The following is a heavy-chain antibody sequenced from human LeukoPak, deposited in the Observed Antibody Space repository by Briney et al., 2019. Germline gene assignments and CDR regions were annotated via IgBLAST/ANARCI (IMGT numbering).Heavy chain of an antibody. CDR2: IYHSEST. V-gene: IGHV4-4*02. CDR1: GGSISSSNW. CDR3: ARDAGTVTYDY. D-gene: IGHD4-17*01. J-gene: IGHJ4*02. Sequence: PSGTLSLTCTVSGGSISSSNWWSWVRQPPGKGLEWIGEIYHSESTNYNPSLKSRVIISIDKSKNQFSLKLTSVTAADTAVYYCARDAGTVTYDYWGQGTLVTVSS.